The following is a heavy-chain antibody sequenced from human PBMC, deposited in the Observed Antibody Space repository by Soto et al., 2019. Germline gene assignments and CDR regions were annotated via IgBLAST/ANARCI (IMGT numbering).Heavy chain of an antibody. Sequence: QVQLVQSGAEVKKPGSSVKVSCKASGGTFSSYTISWVQQAPGQGLEWMGRIIPILGIANYAQKFQGRGSIPANKSTSTGYKELSSLRSEDTAVYYCARTKEMATRWFDPWGQGTLVTVSS. CDR2: IIPILGIA. V-gene: IGHV1-69*02. D-gene: IGHD2-8*01. CDR3: ARTKEMATRWFDP. CDR1: GGTFSSYT. J-gene: IGHJ5*02.